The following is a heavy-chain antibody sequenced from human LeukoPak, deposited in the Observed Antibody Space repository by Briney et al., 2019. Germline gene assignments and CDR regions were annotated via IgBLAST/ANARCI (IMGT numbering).Heavy chain of an antibody. Sequence: ASVEVSCKASGYTFTSYYMHWVRQAPGQGLEWMGIINPSGGSTSYAQKFQGRVTMTRDTSTSTVYMELSSLRSEDTAVYYCARDDTYIVELVVPAAMGYWGQGTLVTVSS. D-gene: IGHD2-2*01. V-gene: IGHV1-46*01. CDR2: INPSGGST. CDR1: GYTFTSYY. CDR3: ARDDTYIVELVVPAAMGY. J-gene: IGHJ4*02.